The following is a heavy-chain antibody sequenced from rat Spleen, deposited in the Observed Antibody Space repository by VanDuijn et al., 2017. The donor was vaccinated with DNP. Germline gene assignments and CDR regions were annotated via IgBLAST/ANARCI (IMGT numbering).Heavy chain of an antibody. Sequence: EVKLVESGGGLVQPGRSLKLSCAASGFNFNDYWMGWVRQAPGKGLEWIGQINKHSSIINYSPSLKDKFTISRDNAQNTLYLQVSKLGSEDTAIYYCAKGPNYGGDSDYFDYWGQGVMVTVSS. CDR3: AKGPNYGGDSDYFDY. J-gene: IGHJ2*01. V-gene: IGHV4-2*01. CDR1: GFNFNDYW. D-gene: IGHD1-11*01. CDR2: INKHSSII.